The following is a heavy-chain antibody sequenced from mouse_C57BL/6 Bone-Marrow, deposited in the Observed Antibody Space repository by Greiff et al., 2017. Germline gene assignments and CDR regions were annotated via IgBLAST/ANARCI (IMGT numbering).Heavy chain of an antibody. V-gene: IGHV14-4*01. D-gene: IGHD1-1*01. Sequence: LQQSGAELVRPGASVKLSCTASGFNIKDDYMHWVKQRPEQGLEWIGWIDPENGDTEYASKFQGKATITADTSSNTAYLQLSSLTSEDTAVYYCTTGYGSYYYAMDYWGQGTSVTVSS. J-gene: IGHJ4*01. CDR2: IDPENGDT. CDR1: GFNIKDDY. CDR3: TTGYGSYYYAMDY.